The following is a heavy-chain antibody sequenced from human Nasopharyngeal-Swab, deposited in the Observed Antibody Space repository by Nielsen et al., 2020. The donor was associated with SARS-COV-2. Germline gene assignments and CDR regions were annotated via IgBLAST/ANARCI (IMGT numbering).Heavy chain of an antibody. D-gene: IGHD3-16*02. Sequence: SQTLSLTCAVYGGSFSGYYWSWIRQPPGKGLEWIGEINHSGSTNYNPSLKSRVTISVDTSKNQFSLKLSSVTAADTAVYYCARGGYDYVWGSYRGYFDYWGQGILVTVSS. CDR3: ARGGYDYVWGSYRGYFDY. CDR2: INHSGST. V-gene: IGHV4-34*01. CDR1: GGSFSGYY. J-gene: IGHJ4*02.